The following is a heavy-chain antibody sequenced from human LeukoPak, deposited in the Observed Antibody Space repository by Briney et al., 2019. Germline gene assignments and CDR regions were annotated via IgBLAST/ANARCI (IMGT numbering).Heavy chain of an antibody. CDR2: ISYEGSDK. Sequence: PGGSLTLSCAASGFTFSAYGIHCVRQVRGKGVECVAVISYEGSDKYYADSVRGRFTISRDNSMNTLSLQMNSLRHEDSAEYYSPRGLATQRPGNVHYYYMDVWGKGTTVTVSS. V-gene: IGHV3-30*04. CDR1: GFTFSAYG. D-gene: IGHD1-1*01. CDR3: PRGLATQRPGNVHYYYMDV. J-gene: IGHJ6*03.